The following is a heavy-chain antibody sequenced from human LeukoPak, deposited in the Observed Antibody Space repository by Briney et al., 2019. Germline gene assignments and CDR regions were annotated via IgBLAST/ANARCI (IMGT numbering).Heavy chain of an antibody. D-gene: IGHD2-2*01. CDR3: ARAAYCSSTSCYRSYGLDV. CDR1: GLTFSTYA. V-gene: IGHV3-23*01. Sequence: PGGSPRLSCAASGLTFSTYAMSWVRQAPGKGLEWVSVISGSGTSTYYADSVKGRFTISRDNSKNTLYLQMNSLRADDTAVFYCARAAYCSSTSCYRSYGLDVWGQGTTVTVSS. CDR2: ISGSGTST. J-gene: IGHJ6*02.